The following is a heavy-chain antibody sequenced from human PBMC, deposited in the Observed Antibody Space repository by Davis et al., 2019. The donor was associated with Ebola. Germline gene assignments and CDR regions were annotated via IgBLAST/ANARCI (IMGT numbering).Heavy chain of an antibody. CDR3: ARQYRGWFDP. V-gene: IGHV4-59*08. J-gene: IGHJ5*02. CDR2: VYFTGAT. Sequence: PSETLSLTCTVSRASINSYYWSWIRQSPGKGLEWIGYVYFTGATNYKPSLKSRVTISVDTSKNQFSLKLSSVTAADTAMYYCARQYRGWFDPWGQGTLVTVSS. D-gene: IGHD3-10*01. CDR1: RASINSYY.